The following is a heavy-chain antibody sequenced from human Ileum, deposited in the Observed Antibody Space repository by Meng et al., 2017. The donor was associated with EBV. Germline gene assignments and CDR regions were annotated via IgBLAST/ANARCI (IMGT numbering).Heavy chain of an antibody. CDR2: IIPIFDTA. CDR1: GGTFSTYA. D-gene: IGHD5-18*01. Sequence: QVQLVQAGAEVKKPGFSVNVSCKPSGGTFSTYAISWVRQAPGQGLEWMGGIIPIFDTADYAQKFQGRVTITADESTSTAYMELSSLRSEDTAVYYCAASETQWIHHGLDVWGLGTTVTVTS. CDR3: AASETQWIHHGLDV. J-gene: IGHJ6*02. V-gene: IGHV1-69*01.